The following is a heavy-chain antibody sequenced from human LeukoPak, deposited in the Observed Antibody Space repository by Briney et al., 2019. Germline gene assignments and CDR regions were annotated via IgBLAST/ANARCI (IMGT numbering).Heavy chain of an antibody. CDR3: ARSLIVVVPAALDFDY. D-gene: IGHD2-2*01. CDR2: ISGYNGNT. Sequence: ASVKVSCKASGYTFTTYNINWVRQAPGQGLEWMGWISGYNGNTNYAQKLQGRVTMTTDTSTSTAYMELRSLRSDDTAVYYCARSLIVVVPAALDFDYWGQGTLVTVSS. J-gene: IGHJ4*02. V-gene: IGHV1-18*01. CDR1: GYTFTTYN.